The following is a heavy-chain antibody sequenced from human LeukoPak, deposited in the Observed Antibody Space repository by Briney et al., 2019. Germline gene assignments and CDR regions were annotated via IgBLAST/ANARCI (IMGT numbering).Heavy chain of an antibody. J-gene: IGHJ6*03. D-gene: IGHD1-26*01. CDR2: IYYSGTT. V-gene: IGHV4-59*11. CDR1: GGSISDHY. CDR3: ARVGIPSNSYYYYYYMDV. Sequence: PSETLSLTCTVSGGSISDHYWTWIRQPPGKALEWIGYIYYSGTTNYNPSLRSRVTISVDTSKNQFSLNLNSVTSADTAVYYCARVGIPSNSYYYYYYMDVWGKGTTVTVSS.